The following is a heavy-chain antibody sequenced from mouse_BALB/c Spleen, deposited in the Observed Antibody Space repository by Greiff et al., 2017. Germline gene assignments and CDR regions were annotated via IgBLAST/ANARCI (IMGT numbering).Heavy chain of an antibody. Sequence: EVQLLQSGPGLVKPSQTVSLTCTVTGISITTGNYRWSWIRQFPGNKLEWIGYIYYSGTITYNPSLTSRTTITRDTSKNQFFLEMNSLTAEDTATYYSARDPLYYGSSYGAMDYWGQGTSVTVS. V-gene: IGHV3-5*02. CDR1: GISITTGNYR. J-gene: IGHJ4*01. CDR2: IYYSGTI. D-gene: IGHD1-1*01. CDR3: ARDPLYYGSSYGAMDY.